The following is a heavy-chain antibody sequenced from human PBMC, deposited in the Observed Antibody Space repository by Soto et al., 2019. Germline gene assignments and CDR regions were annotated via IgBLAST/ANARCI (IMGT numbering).Heavy chain of an antibody. CDR3: ARDRVGGYYYDYFDY. J-gene: IGHJ4*02. V-gene: IGHV3-66*01. CDR2: IYSGGST. CDR1: GFTVSSNY. D-gene: IGHD3-22*01. Sequence: VGSLRLSCAASGFTVSSNYMSWVRQAPGKGLEWVSVIYSGGSTYYADSVKGRFTISRDNSKNTLYLQMNSLRAEDTAVYYCARDRVGGYYYDYFDYWGQGTLVTVSS.